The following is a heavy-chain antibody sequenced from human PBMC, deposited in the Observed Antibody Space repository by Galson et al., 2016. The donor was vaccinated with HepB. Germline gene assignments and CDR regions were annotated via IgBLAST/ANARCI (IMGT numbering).Heavy chain of an antibody. D-gene: IGHD3-22*01. CDR1: GGSISRSDHY. CDR2: ISSRGGT. J-gene: IGHJ6*04. V-gene: IGHV4-61*02. Sequence: TLSLTCSVSGGSISRSDHYWSWIRHSAAKGLEWIGRISSRGGTNYNPSLKSRVSISADTSTNQFSLRLMTVTAADTAVYYCARDGLSRYGMDDWGKGTTVTVSS. CDR3: ARDGLSRYGMDD.